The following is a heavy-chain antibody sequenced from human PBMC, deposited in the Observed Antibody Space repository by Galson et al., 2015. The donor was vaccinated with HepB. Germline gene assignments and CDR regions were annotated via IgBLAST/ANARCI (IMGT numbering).Heavy chain of an antibody. CDR1: GYTFTSYG. V-gene: IGHV1-18*04. Sequence: SVKVSCKASGYTFTSYGISWVRQAPGQGLEWMGWISAYNGNTNYAQKLQGRVTMTTDTSTSTAYMELRSLRSDDTAVYYCAREGRSHYDFWSGYSHKAYFDYWGQGTLVTVSS. CDR3: AREGRSHYDFWSGYSHKAYFDY. D-gene: IGHD3-3*01. J-gene: IGHJ4*02. CDR2: ISAYNGNT.